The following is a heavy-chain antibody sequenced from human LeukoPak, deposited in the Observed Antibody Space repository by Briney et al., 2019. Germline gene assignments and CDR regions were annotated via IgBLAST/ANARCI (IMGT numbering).Heavy chain of an antibody. D-gene: IGHD3-10*01. V-gene: IGHV1-58*02. CDR1: GFTFTSSA. CDR2: IVVGSGNT. J-gene: IGHJ4*02. CDR3: GRGSVGFGELNY. Sequence: ASVKVSCKASGFTFTSSAMQWVRQARGQRLEWIGWIVVGSGNTNYAQKFQERVTITRDMSTSTAYMELSSLRSEDTAVYYCGRGSVGFGELNYWGQGTLVTVSS.